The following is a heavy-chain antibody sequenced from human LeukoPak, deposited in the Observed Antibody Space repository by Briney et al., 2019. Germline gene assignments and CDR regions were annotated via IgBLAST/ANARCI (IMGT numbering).Heavy chain of an antibody. CDR2: MNPNSGNT. CDR1: GCTFTSYD. Sequence: ASVKVSCKASGCTFTSYDINWVRQATGQGLEWMGWMNPNSGNTGYAQKFQGRVTMTRNTSISTAYMELSSLRSEDTVVYYCARGGGYRYGYDYWGQGTLVTVSS. V-gene: IGHV1-8*01. D-gene: IGHD5-18*01. CDR3: ARGGGYRYGYDY. J-gene: IGHJ4*02.